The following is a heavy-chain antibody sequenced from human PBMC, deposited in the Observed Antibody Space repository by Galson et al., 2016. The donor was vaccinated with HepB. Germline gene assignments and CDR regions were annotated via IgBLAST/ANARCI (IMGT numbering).Heavy chain of an antibody. J-gene: IGHJ5*02. Sequence: SETLSLTCTVSGASINDSTWWTWVRQAPGRGLEWIGEIYHIETTNNNPFLSSRFTLSIDKSRNQFSLNLTSATAADTAVYYCARAAIVPGARMVFDPWGQGTLVTVSS. D-gene: IGHD2-2*01. CDR2: IYHIETT. CDR3: ARAAIVPGARMVFDP. CDR1: GASINDSTW. V-gene: IGHV4-4*02.